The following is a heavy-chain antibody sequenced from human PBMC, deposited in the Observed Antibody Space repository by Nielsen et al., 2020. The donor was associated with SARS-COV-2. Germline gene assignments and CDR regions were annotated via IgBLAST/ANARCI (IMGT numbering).Heavy chain of an antibody. D-gene: IGHD2-15*01. V-gene: IGHV1-46*01. CDR2: INPSGGST. J-gene: IGHJ6*02. Sequence: WVRQAPGQGLEWMGIINPSGGSTSYAQKFQGRVTMTRDTSTSTVYMELSSLRSEDTAVYYCARAHCSGGSCYSYYYGMDVWGQGTTVTV. CDR3: ARAHCSGGSCYSYYYGMDV.